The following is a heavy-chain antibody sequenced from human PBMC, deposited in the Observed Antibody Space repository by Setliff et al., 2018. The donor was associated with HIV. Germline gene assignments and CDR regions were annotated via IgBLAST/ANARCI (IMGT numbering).Heavy chain of an antibody. V-gene: IGHV3-23*01. CDR1: GFTFSNFA. CDR2: ITDSGSTT. CDR3: AREGEIATVALLGHYYYYYMDV. D-gene: IGHD4-17*01. J-gene: IGHJ6*03. Sequence: PGGSLRLSCAASGFTFSNFAMSWVRLTPGKGLEWVSGITDSGSTTYYVDSVKGRFTISRDNAKNSLYLQMNSLRAEDTALYYCAREGEIATVALLGHYYYYYMDVWGKGTTVTVSS.